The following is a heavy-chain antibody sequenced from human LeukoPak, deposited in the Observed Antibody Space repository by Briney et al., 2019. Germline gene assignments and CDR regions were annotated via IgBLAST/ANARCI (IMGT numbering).Heavy chain of an antibody. CDR1: GFTFSSYW. CDR3: AKETVVVVAATPDAFDI. CDR2: INSDGSST. V-gene: IGHV3-74*01. D-gene: IGHD2-15*01. Sequence: PGGSLRLSCAASGFTFSSYWMHWVRQAPGKGLVWVSRINSDGSSTSYADSVKGRFTISRDNSKNTLYLQMNSLRAEDTAVYYCAKETVVVVAATPDAFDIWGQGTMVTVSS. J-gene: IGHJ3*02.